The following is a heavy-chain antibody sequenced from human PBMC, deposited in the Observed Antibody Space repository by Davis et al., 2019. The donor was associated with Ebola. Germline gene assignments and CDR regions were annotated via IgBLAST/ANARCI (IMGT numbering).Heavy chain of an antibody. D-gene: IGHD6-13*01. CDR2: ISGSGFIS. Sequence: GGSLRLSCAASGFTFSNYGMSWVRQVPGKGLEWVSTISGSGFISYYADSVKGRFTISRDNSENTLHLQMNNLRAEDTAVYYCARGGIAVDGTSSHGMDVWGQGTTVTVSS. CDR1: GFTFSNYG. CDR3: ARGGIAVDGTSSHGMDV. J-gene: IGHJ6*02. V-gene: IGHV3-23*01.